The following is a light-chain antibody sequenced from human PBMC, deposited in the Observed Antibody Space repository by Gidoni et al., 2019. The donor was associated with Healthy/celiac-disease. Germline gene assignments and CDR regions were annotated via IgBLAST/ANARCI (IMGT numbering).Light chain of an antibody. V-gene: IGLV3-1*01. CDR3: QAWDSSTGV. Sequence: SYELTQPPSVSVSPGQTASITCSGDKLGDKYACWYQQKPCQSTVLVIYQDSKRPSGIPERISGSNSGNTASLTVSGTQAMDEADYYCQAWDSSTGVFGGGTKLTVL. J-gene: IGLJ2*01. CDR2: QDS. CDR1: KLGDKY.